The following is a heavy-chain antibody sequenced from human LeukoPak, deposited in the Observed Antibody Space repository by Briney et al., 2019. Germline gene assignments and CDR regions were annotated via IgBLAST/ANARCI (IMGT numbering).Heavy chain of an antibody. V-gene: IGHV4-30-4*08. J-gene: IGHJ4*02. CDR3: AGWSEFLDC. CDR1: GGSISSGDYY. CDR2: IYYSGNV. Sequence: SETLSLTCTVSGGSISSGDYYWSWIRQPPGKGLEWIGFIYYSGNVYYNSSLKSRVTISVDTSKNQFSLRLRSVTASDTAVYYCAGWSEFLDCWGQGTLVTVSS.